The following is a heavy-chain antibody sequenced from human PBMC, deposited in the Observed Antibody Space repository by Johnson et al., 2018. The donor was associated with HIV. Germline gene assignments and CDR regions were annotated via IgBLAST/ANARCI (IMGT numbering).Heavy chain of an antibody. CDR3: AREWLYGFDI. CDR1: GFTFGDYA. Sequence: VQLVESGGGLVQPVRSLRLSCTASGFTFGDYAMSWVRQASGKGLEWVGRIRSKANSYATAYAASVKGRFTISRDDSKNTAYLQMNSLKTEDTAVDYCAREWLYGFDIWGQGTMVTVSS. V-gene: IGHV3-73*01. CDR2: IRSKANSYAT. D-gene: IGHD5-24*01. J-gene: IGHJ3*02.